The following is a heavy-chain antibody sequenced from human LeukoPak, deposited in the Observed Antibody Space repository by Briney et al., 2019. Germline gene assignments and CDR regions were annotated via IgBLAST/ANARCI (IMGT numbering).Heavy chain of an antibody. CDR2: INHSGST. CDR3: SRARRGIQLWPYNYYYYYMDV. V-gene: IGHV4-34*01. CDR1: GGSFSGYY. J-gene: IGHJ6*03. D-gene: IGHD5-18*01. Sequence: SETLSLTCAVYGGSFSGYYWSWIRQPPGKGLEWIGEINHSGSTNYNPSLKSRVTISVDTSKNQFSLKLSSVTAADTAVYYCSRARRGIQLWPYNYYYYYMDVWGKGTTVTVSS.